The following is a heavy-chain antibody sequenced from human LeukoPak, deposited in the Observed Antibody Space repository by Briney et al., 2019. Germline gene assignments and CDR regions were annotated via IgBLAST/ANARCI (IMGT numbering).Heavy chain of an antibody. CDR3: AKPSRDFDSSGYSHFDY. CDR1: GFTFSNFG. V-gene: IGHV3-21*04. CDR2: ISSSSYYI. Sequence: GGSLRLSCAASGFTFSNFGMHWVRQAPGKGLEWVSSISSSSYYIYYADSVKGRFTISRDNAKNSLYLQMNSLRAEDTAIYYCAKPSRDFDSSGYSHFDYWGQGTLVTVSS. D-gene: IGHD3-22*01. J-gene: IGHJ4*02.